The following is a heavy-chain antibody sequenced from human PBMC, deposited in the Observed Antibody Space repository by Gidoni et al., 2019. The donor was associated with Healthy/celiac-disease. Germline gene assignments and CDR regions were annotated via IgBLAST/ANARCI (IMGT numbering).Heavy chain of an antibody. V-gene: IGHV3-23*01. CDR2: ISGSGGST. D-gene: IGHD3-22*01. J-gene: IGHJ4*02. CDR1: GFTFSSYA. CDR3: AKDSAPTYYYDSSGYDN. Sequence: EVQLLESVGGLVQPGGSLRLSCAASGFTFSSYAMSWVRQAPGKGLEWVSAISGSGGSTYYADSVKGRFTISRDNSKNTLYLQMNSLRAEDTAVYYCAKDSAPTYYYDSSGYDNWGQGTLVTVSS.